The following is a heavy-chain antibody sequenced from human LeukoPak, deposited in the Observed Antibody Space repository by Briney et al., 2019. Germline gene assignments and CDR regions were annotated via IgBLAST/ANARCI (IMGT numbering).Heavy chain of an antibody. CDR2: ISPRGGST. J-gene: IGHJ5*02. CDR1: GYSFTYYY. D-gene: IGHD5-24*01. V-gene: IGHV1-46*01. Sequence: ASVKVSCKASGYSFTYYYMHWVRQAPGQGLEWMGIISPRGGSTSYAQKFQGRVTMTRDTSTSTVYMELRSLRSEDTALYYCARDAVLADAYSPNWFDPWGQGTLVTVSS. CDR3: ARDAVLADAYSPNWFDP.